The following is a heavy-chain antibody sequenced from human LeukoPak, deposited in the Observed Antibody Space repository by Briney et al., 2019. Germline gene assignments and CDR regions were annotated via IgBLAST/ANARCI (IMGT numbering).Heavy chain of an antibody. CDR2: INHSGST. J-gene: IGHJ4*02. D-gene: IGHD5-18*01. V-gene: IGHV4-34*01. Sequence: SETLSLTCAVYGGSFSGYYWSWIRQPPGKGLEWIGEINHSGSTNYNPSLKSRVTISVGTSKNQFSLKLSSVTAADTAVYYCARGRVDTAMVSYFDYWGQGTLVTVSS. CDR3: ARGRVDTAMVSYFDY. CDR1: GGSFSGYY.